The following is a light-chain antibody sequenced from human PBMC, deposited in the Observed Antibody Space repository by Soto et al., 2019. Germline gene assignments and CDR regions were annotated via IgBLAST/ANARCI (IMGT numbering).Light chain of an antibody. CDR1: QSAGTN. V-gene: IGKV3-15*01. CDR2: GAF. CDR3: QQYNQWPIT. Sequence: EIVMTQSPATLTVSPGERVTLSCRASQSAGTNLAWYQQKPGQAPRLLIHGAFTRATGIPARFSGSGSGTEFTLTISSLQSEDFAVFYCQQYNQWPITFGQGTRLEIK. J-gene: IGKJ5*01.